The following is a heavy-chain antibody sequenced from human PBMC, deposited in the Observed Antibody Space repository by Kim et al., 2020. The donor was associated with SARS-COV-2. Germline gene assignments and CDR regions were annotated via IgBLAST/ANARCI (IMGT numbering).Heavy chain of an antibody. Sequence: GGSLRLSCAASGFTFSGSAMHWVRQASGKGLEWVGRIRSKANSYATAYAASVKGRLTISRDDSKNTAYLQMNSLKTEDTAVYYCTRHVAPHTTVTPRDWGQGTLVTVSS. J-gene: IGHJ4*02. D-gene: IGHD4-17*01. CDR3: TRHVAPHTTVTPRD. CDR1: GFTFSGSA. CDR2: IRSKANSYAT. V-gene: IGHV3-73*01.